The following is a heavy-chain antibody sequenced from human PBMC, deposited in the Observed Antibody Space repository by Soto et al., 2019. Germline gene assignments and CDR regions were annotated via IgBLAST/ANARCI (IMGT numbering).Heavy chain of an antibody. V-gene: IGHV1-18*01. J-gene: IGHJ4*02. Sequence: ASVKVSCKASGYTFTSYGISWVRQAPGQGLEWMGWISAYNGNTNYAQKLQGRVTMTTDTSTSTAYMELRSLRSDDTAVYYCARDWESYCGGECYSEICGQGTLVTVSS. D-gene: IGHD2-21*01. CDR3: ARDWESYCGGECYSEI. CDR2: ISAYNGNT. CDR1: GYTFTSYG.